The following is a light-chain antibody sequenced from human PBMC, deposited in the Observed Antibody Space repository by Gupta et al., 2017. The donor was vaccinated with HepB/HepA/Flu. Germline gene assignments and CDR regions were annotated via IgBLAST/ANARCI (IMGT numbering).Light chain of an antibody. CDR3: KSYAGSNIWV. CDR1: NSDVGAYNY. Sequence: QSALTQPASVSGSPGPSITLSCTGTNSDVGAYNYVSWYQQHPGKVPKLMIYYVTYRPSGVSSRFSGSKSGNTASLTISGLQAEDEGDYFCKSYAGSNIWVFGGGTKLTVL. CDR2: YVT. J-gene: IGLJ3*02. V-gene: IGLV2-14*01.